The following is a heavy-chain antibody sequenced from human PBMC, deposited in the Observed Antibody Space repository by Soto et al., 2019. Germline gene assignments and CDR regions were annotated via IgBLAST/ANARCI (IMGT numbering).Heavy chain of an antibody. D-gene: IGHD3-10*01. CDR2: ISAYNGNT. CDR1: GYTFTSYG. CDR3: AREYGSGSRFDY. J-gene: IGHJ4*02. Sequence: QVQLVQSGAEVKKPGASVKVSCKASGYTFTSYGISWVRQAPGQGLEWMGWISAYNGNTNYAQKLQGRVTMTTDTATRKASMELRSVRSDDTAVYYCAREYGSGSRFDYWGQGTLVTVSS. V-gene: IGHV1-18*01.